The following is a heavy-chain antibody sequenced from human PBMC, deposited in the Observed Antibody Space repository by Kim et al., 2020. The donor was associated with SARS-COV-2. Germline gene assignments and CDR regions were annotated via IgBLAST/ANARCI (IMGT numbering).Heavy chain of an antibody. Sequence: SETLSLTCAVYGGSFSGYYWSWIRQPPGKGLEWIGEINHSGSTNYNPSLKSRVTISVDTSKNQFSLKLSSVTAADTAVYYCARGNTYYDFWSGYPYYFDYWGQGTLVTVSS. J-gene: IGHJ4*02. D-gene: IGHD3-3*01. V-gene: IGHV4-34*01. CDR2: INHSGST. CDR3: ARGNTYYDFWSGYPYYFDY. CDR1: GGSFSGYY.